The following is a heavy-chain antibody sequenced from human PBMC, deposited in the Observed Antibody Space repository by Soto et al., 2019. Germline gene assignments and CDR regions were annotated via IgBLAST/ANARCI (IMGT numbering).Heavy chain of an antibody. CDR3: AREYTAWPLAYGLDV. Sequence: GGSLRLSCVCSGFTFSTYSIHWVLQAPGKGLEWVSSISSRSDIYYANSVKGRFTISRDNAKNSVSLQMNSLRAEDTAVYYCAREYTAWPLAYGLDVWGQGTTVTVSS. J-gene: IGHJ6*02. CDR1: GFTFSTYS. CDR2: ISSRSDI. D-gene: IGHD2-2*02. V-gene: IGHV3-21*01.